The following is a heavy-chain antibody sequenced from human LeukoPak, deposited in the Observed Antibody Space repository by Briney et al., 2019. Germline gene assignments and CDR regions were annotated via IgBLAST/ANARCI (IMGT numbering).Heavy chain of an antibody. V-gene: IGHV3-30*02. D-gene: IGHD3-22*01. CDR1: GFTFSSYG. CDR2: IRYDGSNK. J-gene: IGHJ1*01. CDR3: AAQGSSGYYEYFQH. Sequence: GGSLRLSCAASGFTFSSYGMHWVCQAPGKGLEWVAFIRYDGSNKYYADSVKGRFTISRDNSKNTLYLQMNSLRAEDTAVYYCAAQGSSGYYEYFQHWGQGTLVTVSS.